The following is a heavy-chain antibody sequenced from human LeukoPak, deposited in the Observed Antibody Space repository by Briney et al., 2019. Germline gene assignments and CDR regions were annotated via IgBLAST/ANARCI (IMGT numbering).Heavy chain of an antibody. CDR3: ARALLYGWFDP. CDR1: GFTFSSYW. Sequence: PGGSLRLSCATSGFTFSSYWMHWVRQAPGKGLVWVSRINSDGSSTSYADSVKGRFTISRDNAKNTLYLQMNSLRAEDTAVYYCARALLYGWFDPWGQGTLVTVSS. CDR2: INSDGSST. J-gene: IGHJ5*02. D-gene: IGHD3-16*01. V-gene: IGHV3-74*01.